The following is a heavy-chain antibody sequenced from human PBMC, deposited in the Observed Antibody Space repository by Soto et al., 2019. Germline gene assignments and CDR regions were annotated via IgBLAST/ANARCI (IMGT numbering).Heavy chain of an antibody. J-gene: IGHJ4*02. CDR2: ISYSGSNT. CDR3: AKRFTLFGEVKLSPDFDY. Sequence: EVQLLESGGGLVQPEGSLRLSCAASGSTFSSHAMSWVRQAPGKGLEWVSAISYSGSNTYYTDSVKGRFTISRDNSKNTLYLQMNSLRVEDTAIYYCAKRFTLFGEVKLSPDFDYWGQGTLVTVSS. CDR1: GSTFSSHA. V-gene: IGHV3-23*01. D-gene: IGHD3-3*01.